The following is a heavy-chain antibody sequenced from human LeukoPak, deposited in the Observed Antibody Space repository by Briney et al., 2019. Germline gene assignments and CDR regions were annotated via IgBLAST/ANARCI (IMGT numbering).Heavy chain of an antibody. CDR3: ARDLVTVTKGFDI. Sequence: SETLSLTCAVSADSFSSHYWTWIRQPPGKGLEWIGYISDTGSTNYNPSLKSRVTISIDTSKNQFFLKLISVTAADTAVYYCARDLVTVTKGFDIWGQGTMVSVSS. CDR1: ADSFSSHY. J-gene: IGHJ3*02. D-gene: IGHD4-17*01. V-gene: IGHV4-59*11. CDR2: ISDTGST.